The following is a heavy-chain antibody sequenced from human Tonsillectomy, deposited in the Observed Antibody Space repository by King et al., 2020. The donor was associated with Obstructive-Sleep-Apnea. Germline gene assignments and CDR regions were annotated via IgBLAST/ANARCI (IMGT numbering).Heavy chain of an antibody. D-gene: IGHD6-19*01. CDR1: GFTFTNYG. CDR2: ISFDGDKK. Sequence: VQLVESGGGVVQPGRSLRLSCAASGFTFTNYGRHWVRQAPGKGLEWVAVISFDGDKKFYTDSVQGRVIISRDNSKNTMYLQMNSLRVEDTAMYVCAKYENSGCSAWYPLDYWGQGILVTVSS. J-gene: IGHJ4*02. V-gene: IGHV3-30*18. CDR3: AKYENSGCSAWYPLDY.